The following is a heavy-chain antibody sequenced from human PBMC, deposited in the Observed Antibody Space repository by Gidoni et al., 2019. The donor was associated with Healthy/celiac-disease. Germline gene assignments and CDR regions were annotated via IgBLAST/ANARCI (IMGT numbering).Heavy chain of an antibody. J-gene: IGHJ4*02. CDR2: ISSSSSTI. D-gene: IGHD5-12*01. V-gene: IGHV3-48*04. CDR3: ARDGYNSAPCYFDY. Sequence: EVQLVESGGGLVQPGGSLRLPCAASGFTFSSYSMNWVRQAPGKGLEWVSYISSSSSTIYYADSVKGRFTISRDNAKNSLYLQMNSLRAEDTAVYYCARDGYNSAPCYFDYWGQGTLVTVSS. CDR1: GFTFSSYS.